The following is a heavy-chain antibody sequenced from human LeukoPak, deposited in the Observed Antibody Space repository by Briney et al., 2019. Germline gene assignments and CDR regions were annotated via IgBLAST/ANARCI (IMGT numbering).Heavy chain of an antibody. J-gene: IGHJ3*02. CDR2: IYSGGST. CDR3: ARDQGIAAAGGYDAFDN. V-gene: IGHV3-53*01. Sequence: GGSLRLSCAASGITVSNNYMSWVRQAPGKGLEWVSVIYSGGSTYYADSVKGRFTISRDNSKNTLYLQMNSLRAEDTAVYYCARDQGIAAAGGYDAFDNWGQGTMVTVSS. D-gene: IGHD6-13*01. CDR1: GITVSNNY.